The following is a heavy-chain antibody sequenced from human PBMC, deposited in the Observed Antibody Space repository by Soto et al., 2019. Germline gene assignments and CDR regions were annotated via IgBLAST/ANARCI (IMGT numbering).Heavy chain of an antibody. CDR3: ARFPTFQAPLVPAANDAFGI. J-gene: IGHJ3*02. Sequence: SQTLSLTCAIFGDSVSSKSVAWNWIRQSPSRGLEWLGRTYYRSKWYDDYAVSVKSRITINPDTSKNQFSLQLNSVTPEDTAVYSCARFPTFQAPLVPAANDAFGIRGQRSTDTVSS. CDR1: GDSVSSKSVA. CDR2: TYYRSKWYD. V-gene: IGHV6-1*01. D-gene: IGHD2-2*01.